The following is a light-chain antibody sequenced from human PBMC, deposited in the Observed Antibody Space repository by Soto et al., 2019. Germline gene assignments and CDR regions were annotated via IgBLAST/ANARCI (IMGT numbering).Light chain of an antibody. CDR3: GTWDGSLSTGVV. CDR1: SSNIGNNY. V-gene: IGLV1-51*01. J-gene: IGLJ2*01. CDR2: DTN. Sequence: QSVLTQPPSVSAAPGQKVTISCSGSSSNIGNNYVSWYQHLPGTAPKLLIYDTNQRPSGIPDRVSGSKSGTSATLGITGLQTGDEADYYCGTWDGSLSTGVVFGGGTKLTVL.